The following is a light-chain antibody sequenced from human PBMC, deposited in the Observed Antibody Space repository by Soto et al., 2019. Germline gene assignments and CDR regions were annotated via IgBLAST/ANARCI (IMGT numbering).Light chain of an antibody. CDR3: QLYGRSPMYT. V-gene: IGKV3-20*01. Sequence: EIVLTQSPGTLSLSPGERATLSCRVSQGLNSNSLAWYQQKPGQAPRLLMYAAANRATGIPDRFSGSGSGTDFTLTISRLEPEDFAVYYCQLYGRSPMYTFGQGTRLEIK. CDR2: AAA. J-gene: IGKJ2*01. CDR1: QGLNSNS.